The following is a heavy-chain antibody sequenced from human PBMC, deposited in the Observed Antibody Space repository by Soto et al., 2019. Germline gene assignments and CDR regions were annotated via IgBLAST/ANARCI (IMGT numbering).Heavy chain of an antibody. V-gene: IGHV1-69*02. CDR2: LIPILGLA. Sequence: QVQLVQSGAEVRKPGSSVKVSCQASGGTFSNSTVTWVRQAPGQGLEWTGRLIPILGLANYAQKFRGRLTITADKSTTTAYMELRSLRSEDTAMYYCARFKLGDDYWGQGTLVTVSS. CDR3: ARFKLGDDY. D-gene: IGHD5-12*01. CDR1: GGTFSNST. J-gene: IGHJ4*02.